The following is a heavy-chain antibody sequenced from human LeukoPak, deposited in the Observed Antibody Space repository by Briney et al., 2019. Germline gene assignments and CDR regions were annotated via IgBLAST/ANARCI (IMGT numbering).Heavy chain of an antibody. Sequence: GGSLRLSCAASGFTFSNYALHWVRQAPGKGLEWVAVISYDGSNKFYADSVRGRFTISRDNSKNTLFLQMNSLRPEDTAVYYCARGPGYDILADYFDYWGQGTLVTVSS. CDR2: ISYDGSNK. V-gene: IGHV3-30*04. D-gene: IGHD3-9*01. J-gene: IGHJ4*02. CDR3: ARGPGYDILADYFDY. CDR1: GFTFSNYA.